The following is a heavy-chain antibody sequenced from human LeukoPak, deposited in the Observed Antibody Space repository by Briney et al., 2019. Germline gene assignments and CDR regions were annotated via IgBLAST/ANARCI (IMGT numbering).Heavy chain of an antibody. D-gene: IGHD3/OR15-3a*01. J-gene: IGHJ3*01. CDR3: ARERTGDDVFDL. V-gene: IGHV3-33*01. CDR1: XFIXXXXG. CDR2: IWYDGSNE. Sequence: AAXXFIXXXXGMHXVRXAPGXXXXXVAVIWYDGSNEYYTDSVKGRFTISRDNSKNTLYLQMNSLRAEDTAVYYCARERTGDDVFDLWGQGTMVTVSS.